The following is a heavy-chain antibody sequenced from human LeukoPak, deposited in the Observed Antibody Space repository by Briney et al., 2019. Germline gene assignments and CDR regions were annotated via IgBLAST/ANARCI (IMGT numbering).Heavy chain of an antibody. V-gene: IGHV1-2*02. D-gene: IGHD3-3*01. CDR2: INPNSGGT. CDR1: GYTFPGYY. CDR3: ARDPQYVLRFLEMLPQADYYYYYMDV. J-gene: IGHJ6*03. Sequence: ASVKVSCKPSGYTFPGYYMYWMRQAPGQGLEWMGWINPNSGGTNYAQKFQGRVTMTRDTSISTAYMELSRLRSDDTAVYYCARDPQYVLRFLEMLPQADYYYYYMDVWGKGTTVTVSS.